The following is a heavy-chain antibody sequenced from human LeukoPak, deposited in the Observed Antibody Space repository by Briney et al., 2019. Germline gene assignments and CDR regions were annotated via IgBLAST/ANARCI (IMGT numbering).Heavy chain of an antibody. CDR1: GFTFSSYW. V-gene: IGHV3-74*01. CDR3: ARDHRLRFDY. D-gene: IGHD4-17*01. Sequence: PGGSLRLSCAASGFTFSSYWMHWVRQAPGKGLGWVSRINSDGSSTSYADSVKGRFTISRDNAKNTLYLQMNSLRAEDTAVYYCARDHRLRFDYWGQGTLVTVSS. CDR2: INSDGSST. J-gene: IGHJ4*02.